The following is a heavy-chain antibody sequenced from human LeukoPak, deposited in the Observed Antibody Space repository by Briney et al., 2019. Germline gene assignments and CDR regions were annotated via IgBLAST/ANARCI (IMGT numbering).Heavy chain of an antibody. J-gene: IGHJ4*02. D-gene: IGHD2-2*01. CDR2: INPNSGGT. Sequence: ASVKVSCKASGYTFTDYFIHWVRQAPGQGLEWMGRINPNSGGTNYAQKFQDRVTLTRDTSITTAYMELSRLRSDDTAVYYCAPVRGGDYFDYWGQGTLVTVSS. V-gene: IGHV1-2*06. CDR1: GYTFTDYF. CDR3: APVRGGDYFDY.